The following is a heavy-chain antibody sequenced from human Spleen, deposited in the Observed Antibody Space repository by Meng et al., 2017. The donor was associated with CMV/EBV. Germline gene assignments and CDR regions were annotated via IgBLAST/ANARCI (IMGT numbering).Heavy chain of an antibody. J-gene: IGHJ6*02. CDR2: INQNSGAT. CDR3: ARAYCSSNICPDYISYYYSMDV. CDR1: GYTFSGYY. V-gene: IGHV1-2*02. Sequence: ASVKVSCKASGYTFSGYYIHWVRQAPGQGLEWMGWINQNSGATNYAQRFQGRVTMTWDTSTSTANMELSRLNSDDTAVYYCARAYCSSNICPDYISYYYSMDVWGQGTTVTVSS. D-gene: IGHD2-2*01.